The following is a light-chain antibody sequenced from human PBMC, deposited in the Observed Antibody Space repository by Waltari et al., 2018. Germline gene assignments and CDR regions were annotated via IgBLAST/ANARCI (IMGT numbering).Light chain of an antibody. V-gene: IGLV1-47*01. Sequence: QSVVTQPPSASGTPGQSVTISCSGTRSNIGSYPLSWFQTLPGAAPKVLIYRNRQRPSGVPDRFSGSKSGTSASLAISGLRSEDEGDYYCAAWDDSLSVRVFGGGTTVTVL. CDR1: RSNIGSYP. CDR3: AAWDDSLSVRV. J-gene: IGLJ3*02. CDR2: RNR.